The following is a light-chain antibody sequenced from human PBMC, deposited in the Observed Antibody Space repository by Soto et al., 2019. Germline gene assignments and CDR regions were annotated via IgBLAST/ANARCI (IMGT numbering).Light chain of an antibody. CDR2: DVT. CDR3: SSFTSSITYV. CDR1: SSDVGGYNS. J-gene: IGLJ1*01. Sequence: QSALTQPASVSGSPGQSITISCTGTSSDVGGYNSVSWYRQDPGKAPKLMIYDVTNRPSGVSNRFSGSKSGNTASLTISGLQAGDEADYYCSSFTSSITYVFGTGTKVT. V-gene: IGLV2-14*01.